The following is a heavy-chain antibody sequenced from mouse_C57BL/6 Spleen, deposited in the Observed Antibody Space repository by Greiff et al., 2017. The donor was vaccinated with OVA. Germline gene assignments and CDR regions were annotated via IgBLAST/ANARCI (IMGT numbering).Heavy chain of an antibody. Sequence: QVQLQQPGPELVKPGASVTISCKASGYAFSSSWMNWVKQRPGKGLEWIGRIYPGDGDTNYNGKFKGKATLTADTSSSTAYMQLSSLTSEDASVYFGARSYYGSSDVYWYFDVWGTGTTVTVSS. J-gene: IGHJ1*03. V-gene: IGHV1-82*01. D-gene: IGHD1-1*01. CDR1: GYAFSSSW. CDR2: IYPGDGDT. CDR3: ARSYYGSSDVYWYFDV.